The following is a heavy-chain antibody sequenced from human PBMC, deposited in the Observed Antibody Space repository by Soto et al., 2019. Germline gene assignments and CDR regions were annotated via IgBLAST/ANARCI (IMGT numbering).Heavy chain of an antibody. J-gene: IGHJ6*02. V-gene: IGHV1-18*01. CDR3: AKYLPTMDV. CDR2: IRAYNGNT. Sequence: QVPLVQSGAEVKKPGASVRVSCKASCYTFTSYGISWVRQAPGQGLAWRGWIRAYNGNTNYSQMVQGRATMTTDTSTSTAYMDLRSLGSAHTAVYYCAKYLPTMDVWGQGTTVTVSS. CDR1: CYTFTSYG.